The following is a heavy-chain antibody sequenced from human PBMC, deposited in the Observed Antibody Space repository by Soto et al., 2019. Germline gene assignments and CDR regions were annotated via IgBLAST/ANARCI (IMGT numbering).Heavy chain of an antibody. Sequence: SETLSLTCIVSGDSIRSYYWSWLRQPPGKGLEWIGYIYYGGSTNYNPSLKSRVTLSVDTSKNQFSLKLSSVTAADTAVYYCAAPFTVDDAFDIWGQGTMVTVSS. D-gene: IGHD3-16*01. V-gene: IGHV4-59*08. CDR1: GDSIRSYY. J-gene: IGHJ3*02. CDR2: IYYGGST. CDR3: AAPFTVDDAFDI.